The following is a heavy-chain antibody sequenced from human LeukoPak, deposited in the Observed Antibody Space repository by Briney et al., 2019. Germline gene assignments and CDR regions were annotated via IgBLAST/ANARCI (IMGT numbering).Heavy chain of an antibody. Sequence: SETLSLTCTVSGGSISSYYWSWLRQPPGKGLEWIGYIYDTGSTSYNPSLKSRVTISVDTSKNQLSLSLNSVTAADTAVYYCARAHTLYYFDYWGQGTLVTVSS. CDR2: IYDTGST. CDR1: GGSISSYY. V-gene: IGHV4-59*01. CDR3: ARAHTLYYFDY. D-gene: IGHD2-8*01. J-gene: IGHJ4*02.